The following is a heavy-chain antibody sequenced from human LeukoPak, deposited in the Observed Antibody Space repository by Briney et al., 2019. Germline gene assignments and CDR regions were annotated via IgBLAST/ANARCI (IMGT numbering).Heavy chain of an antibody. CDR1: GGTFISYA. CDR2: IIPIFGTA. D-gene: IGHD3-22*01. V-gene: IGHV1-69*13. CDR3: ARERDDSSGYYPRGYYYYGMDV. J-gene: IGHJ6*02. Sequence: SVKVSCKASGGTFISYAISWVRQAPGQGLEWMGGIIPIFGTANYAQKFQGRVTITADESTSTAYMELSSLRSEDTAVYYCARERDDSSGYYPRGYYYYGMDVWGQGTTVTVSS.